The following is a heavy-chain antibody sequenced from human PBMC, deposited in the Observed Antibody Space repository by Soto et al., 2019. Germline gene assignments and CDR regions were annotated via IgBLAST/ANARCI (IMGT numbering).Heavy chain of an antibody. D-gene: IGHD3-16*01. CDR1: GWSFSGYY. Sequence: SETVSLTCAVYGWSFSGYYWSWIRQPPEKGLEWIGEINHTGCSNYNPSLKSRVTISVDTSKNQFSLQLTSVTVADTAVYYCAASFGNAWYTYWGQGTQVTVSS. J-gene: IGHJ4*02. CDR2: INHTGCS. CDR3: AASFGNAWYTY. V-gene: IGHV4-34*01.